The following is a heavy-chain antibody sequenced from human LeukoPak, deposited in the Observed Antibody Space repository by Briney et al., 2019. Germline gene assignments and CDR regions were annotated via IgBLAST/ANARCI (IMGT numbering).Heavy chain of an antibody. J-gene: IGHJ4*02. CDR2: INQDGSEK. CDR1: GFIFGSYW. Sequence: GGSLRLSCAASGFIFGSYWMSWVRQAPGKGLEWVANINQDGSEKYYVDSVKGRFTIARDNTKISLYLQLNSLRAEDTAVYYCARARGSQSFDYWGQGTLVTVSS. CDR3: ARARGSQSFDY. D-gene: IGHD3-16*01. V-gene: IGHV3-7*03.